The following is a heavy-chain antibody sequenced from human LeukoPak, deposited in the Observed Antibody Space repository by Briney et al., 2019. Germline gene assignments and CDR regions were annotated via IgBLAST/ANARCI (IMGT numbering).Heavy chain of an antibody. J-gene: IGHJ4*02. D-gene: IGHD7-27*01. CDR3: ARLKPNFLGTFDS. CDR2: IYAYGST. Sequence: SETLSLTCTVSGVSIIDHAWSWIRQPPGRGLEWIGNIYAYGSTYFNPSLRSRVAVSMDTSKNQFSLNLTSVTAADTAMFYCARLKPNFLGTFDSWGQGALVTVSS. V-gene: IGHV4-4*09. CDR1: GVSIIDHA.